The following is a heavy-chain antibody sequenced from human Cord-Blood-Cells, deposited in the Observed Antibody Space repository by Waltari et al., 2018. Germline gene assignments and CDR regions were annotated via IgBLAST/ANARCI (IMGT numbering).Heavy chain of an antibody. V-gene: IGHV1-69*01. Sequence: QVQLVQSGAEVKKPGSSVKVSCKASGGTFSSYAISCVRQAPGQGREWMGGIIPIFGTANYAQKFQGRVTITADESTSTAYMELSSLRSEDTAVYYCAYCTGGVCYKRFAYYGMDVWGQGTTVTVSS. D-gene: IGHD2-8*02. CDR2: IIPIFGTA. J-gene: IGHJ6*02. CDR3: AYCTGGVCYKRFAYYGMDV. CDR1: GGTFSSYA.